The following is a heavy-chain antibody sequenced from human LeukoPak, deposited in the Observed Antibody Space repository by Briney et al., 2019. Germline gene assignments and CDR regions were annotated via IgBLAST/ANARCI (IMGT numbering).Heavy chain of an antibody. Sequence: GASVKVSCKVSGYTLTELSMHWVRQAPGKGLEWMGGFDPEDGETIYAQKFQGRVTMTEDTSTDTAYMELSSLRSEDTAVYYCATGPPYYYDSSGYYFGYWGQGTLVTVSS. CDR1: GYTLTELS. CDR2: FDPEDGET. CDR3: ATGPPYYYDSSGYYFGY. J-gene: IGHJ4*02. V-gene: IGHV1-24*01. D-gene: IGHD3-22*01.